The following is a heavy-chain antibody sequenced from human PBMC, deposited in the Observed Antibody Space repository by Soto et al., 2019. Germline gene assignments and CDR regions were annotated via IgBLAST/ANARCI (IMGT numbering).Heavy chain of an antibody. D-gene: IGHD2-2*01. Sequence: GGALRLSCAASGFTFSSYAMHWVRQAPGKGLEWVAVISYDGSNKYYADSVKGRFTISRDNSKNTLYLQMNSLRAEDTAVYYCARDKFEVPAAIFDYRGRGSLVTVSS. V-gene: IGHV3-30-3*01. J-gene: IGHJ4*02. CDR2: ISYDGSNK. CDR1: GFTFSSYA. CDR3: ARDKFEVPAAIFDY.